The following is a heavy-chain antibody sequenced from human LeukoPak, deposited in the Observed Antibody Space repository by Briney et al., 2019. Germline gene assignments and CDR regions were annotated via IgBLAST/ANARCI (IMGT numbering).Heavy chain of an antibody. Sequence: GASVKVSCKASGYTFTNYGISWVRQAPGHGLEWMGWISAYNGNTNYPQKLQGRVTMTTDTSTSPAYMELRSLRSDDTAVYYCARTGGTVPDYWGRGTLVTVSS. D-gene: IGHD7-27*01. J-gene: IGHJ4*02. CDR3: ARTGGTVPDY. CDR1: GYTFTNYG. V-gene: IGHV1-18*01. CDR2: ISAYNGNT.